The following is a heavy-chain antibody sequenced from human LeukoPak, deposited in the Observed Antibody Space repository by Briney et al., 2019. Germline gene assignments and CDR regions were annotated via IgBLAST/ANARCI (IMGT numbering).Heavy chain of an antibody. V-gene: IGHV3-48*04. CDR3: AREWPAFDI. CDR1: GFTFSSYT. Sequence: GGSLRLSCAASGFTFSSYTMNWVRQAPGKGLEWVSYISSSGSTIYYADSVKGRFTISRDNAKNSLYLQMNSLRAEDTAVYYCAREWPAFDIWGQGTMVTVSS. J-gene: IGHJ3*02. CDR2: ISSSGSTI. D-gene: IGHD5-12*01.